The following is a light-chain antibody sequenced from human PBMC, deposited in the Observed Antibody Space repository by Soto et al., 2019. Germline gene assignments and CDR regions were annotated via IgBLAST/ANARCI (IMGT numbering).Light chain of an antibody. CDR1: SSDVGGYNY. Sequence: QSALTQPASVSGSPGQSITISCTGTSSDVGGYNYVSWYQQHPGKAPKLMIYDVSNRPSGVSNRFSGSKSGNTASLTISGIQAEDEDDYYCSSYTSSSPPVFGGGTKLTV. J-gene: IGLJ2*01. V-gene: IGLV2-14*01. CDR3: SSYTSSSPPV. CDR2: DVS.